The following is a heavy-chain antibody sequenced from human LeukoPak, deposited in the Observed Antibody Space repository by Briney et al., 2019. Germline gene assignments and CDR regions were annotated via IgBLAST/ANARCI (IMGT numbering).Heavy chain of an antibody. Sequence: GGSLRLSCAASGFTFSSYAMSWVRQAPGKGVEWVSAICGSGGSTYYADSVKGRFTISRDNSKNTLYLQMNSLRAEDTAVYYCAKDRERWLQLFDYWGQGTLVTVSS. J-gene: IGHJ4*02. CDR3: AKDRERWLQLFDY. V-gene: IGHV3-23*01. CDR2: ICGSGGST. D-gene: IGHD5-24*01. CDR1: GFTFSSYA.